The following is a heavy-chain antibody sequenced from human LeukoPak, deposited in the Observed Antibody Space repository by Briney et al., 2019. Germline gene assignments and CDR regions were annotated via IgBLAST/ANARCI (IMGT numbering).Heavy chain of an antibody. V-gene: IGHV3-23*01. CDR1: ILTFNADV. J-gene: IGHJ6*02. CDR3: ARVSGRIQIWPQPFGDGMDV. D-gene: IGHD5-18*01. Sequence: PGGSLRLSCAASILTFNADVMGWVRQAPGKGLECISAISGSGGRTYYADSVKRRFAISRDNSRNTLYLQMNSLRLEDTAIYYCARVSGRIQIWPQPFGDGMDVWGQGTTVTVSS. CDR2: ISGSGGRT.